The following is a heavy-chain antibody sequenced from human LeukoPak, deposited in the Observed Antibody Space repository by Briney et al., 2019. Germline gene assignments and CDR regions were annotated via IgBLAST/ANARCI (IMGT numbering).Heavy chain of an antibody. CDR3: ARVLVSGSSTPESYYYYGMDV. J-gene: IGHJ6*02. CDR2: ISSSSSYI. D-gene: IGHD3-10*01. CDR1: GFTFSSYS. V-gene: IGHV3-21*01. Sequence: GGSLRLSCAASGFTFSSYSMNWVRQAPGKGLEWVSSISSSSSYIYYADSVKGRFTISRDNAKNSLYLQMNSLRAEDTAVYYCARVLVSGSSTPESYYYYGMDVWGQGTTVTVSS.